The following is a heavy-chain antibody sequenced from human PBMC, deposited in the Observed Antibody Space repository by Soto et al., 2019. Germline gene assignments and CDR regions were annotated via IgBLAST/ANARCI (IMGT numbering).Heavy chain of an antibody. J-gene: IGHJ4*02. D-gene: IGHD3-22*01. V-gene: IGHV4-34*01. CDR1: GGSISSDGNY. Sequence: PSETLSLTCTVSGGSISSDGNYWSWIRQPPGKGLEWIGEINHSGSTNYNPSLKSRVTISVDTSKNQFSLKLSSVTAADTAVYYCARGRVEYYYDSSGYYWAVGNYYFDYWGQGTLVTVSS. CDR3: ARGRVEYYYDSSGYYWAVGNYYFDY. CDR2: INHSGST.